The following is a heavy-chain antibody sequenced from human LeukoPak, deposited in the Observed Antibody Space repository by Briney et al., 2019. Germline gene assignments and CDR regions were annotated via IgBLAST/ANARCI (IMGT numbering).Heavy chain of an antibody. CDR3: AKDGYDFWSAYQIDL. D-gene: IGHD3-3*01. J-gene: IGHJ5*02. Sequence: GRSLRLSCAASGFTFSNYAMTWVRQAPGKGPEWVSAISGSDGSTYYSDSVTDRFTISRDNSKNTLYLQMTSLRTDDTAVYYCAKDGYDFWSAYQIDLWGQGTMVTVSS. CDR1: GFTFSNYA. CDR2: ISGSDGST. V-gene: IGHV3-23*01.